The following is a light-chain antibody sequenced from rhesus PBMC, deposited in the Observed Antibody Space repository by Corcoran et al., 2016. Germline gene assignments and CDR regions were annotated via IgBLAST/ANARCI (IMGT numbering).Light chain of an antibody. CDR3: QQYKNWYS. CDR1: QSVGRY. CDR2: GGS. J-gene: IGKJ2*01. Sequence: ETVVTQSPDTLALSPGERVILSCRASQSVGRYLAWYQQKPGQAPRLLIYGGSSRATGNPDRFSGSGSGTDFTLTISSLEPEDVGVYYCQQYKNWYSFGQGTKVEIK. V-gene: IGKV3-24*04.